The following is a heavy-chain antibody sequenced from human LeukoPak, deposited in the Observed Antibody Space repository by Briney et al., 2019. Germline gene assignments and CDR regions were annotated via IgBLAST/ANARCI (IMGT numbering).Heavy chain of an antibody. CDR3: ATGGKRVPVDY. V-gene: IGHV3-33*03. D-gene: IGHD2-2*01. CDR2: IWYDGSNK. J-gene: IGHJ4*02. Sequence: GGSLRLSCAASGFTFSSYGMHWVRQAPGKGLEWVAVIWYDGSNKYYADSVKGRFTISRDNTKNSVYLQMDNLRVEDTAVYYCATGGKRVPVDYWGQGTLVTVSS. CDR1: GFTFSSYG.